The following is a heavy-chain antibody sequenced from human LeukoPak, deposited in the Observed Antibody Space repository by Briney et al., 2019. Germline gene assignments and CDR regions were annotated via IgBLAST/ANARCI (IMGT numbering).Heavy chain of an antibody. CDR1: GGSISSGSYY. V-gene: IGHV4-61*02. CDR2: IYTSGST. Sequence: SETLSLTCTVSGGSISSGSYYWSWIRQPAGKGLEWIGRIYTSGSTNYNPSLKSRVTISVDTSKNQFSLKLSSVTAADTAVYYCARGRYCDSSGYYYWGQGTLVTVSS. D-gene: IGHD3-22*01. J-gene: IGHJ4*02. CDR3: ARGRYCDSSGYYY.